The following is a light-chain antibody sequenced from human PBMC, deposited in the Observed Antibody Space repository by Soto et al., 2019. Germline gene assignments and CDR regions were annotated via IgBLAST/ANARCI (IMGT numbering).Light chain of an antibody. CDR1: QSISSY. CDR2: KAS. Sequence: DMPITQSPSSPSSSVGDRVPITCPASQSISSYLNWYQQKPGKAPKLLIYKASTLKSGVPSRFSGSGSGTEFTLTISSLQPDDFATYYCQHYNSYSEAFGQGTKVDIK. V-gene: IGKV1-5*03. CDR3: QHYNSYSEA. J-gene: IGKJ1*01.